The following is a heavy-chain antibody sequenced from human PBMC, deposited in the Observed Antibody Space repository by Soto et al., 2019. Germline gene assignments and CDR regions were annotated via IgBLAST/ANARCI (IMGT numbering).Heavy chain of an antibody. Sequence: PGGSLRLSCAGSGLTFRNDWLSWVRQAPGKGLEWVANINQDGSERYYVDSVRGRLTISRDNVENSPYLQLNSLRPEDTAVYYCAVYGYGVSAAAYWGQGTLVTVSS. CDR3: AVYGYGVSAAAY. D-gene: IGHD4-17*01. CDR1: GLTFRNDW. V-gene: IGHV3-7*03. CDR2: INQDGSER. J-gene: IGHJ4*02.